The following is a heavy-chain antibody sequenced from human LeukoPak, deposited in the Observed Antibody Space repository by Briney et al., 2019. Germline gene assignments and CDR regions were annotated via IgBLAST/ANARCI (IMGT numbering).Heavy chain of an antibody. CDR2: IYHSGST. CDR3: ARRYCSSTSCYPDLPWWFDP. D-gene: IGHD2-2*01. V-gene: IGHV4-59*01. CDR1: GGSLSSYY. Sequence: SETLSLTCTVSGGSLSSYYWSWIRQPPGKGLEWIGYIYHSGSTNYNPSLKSRVTISVDTSKNQFSLKLSSVTAADTAVYYCARRYCSSTSCYPDLPWWFDPWGQGTLVTVSS. J-gene: IGHJ5*02.